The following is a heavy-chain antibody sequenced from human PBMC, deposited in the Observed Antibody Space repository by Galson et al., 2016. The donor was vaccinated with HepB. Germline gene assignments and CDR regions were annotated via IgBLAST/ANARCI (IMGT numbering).Heavy chain of an antibody. Sequence: PALVKPTQTLTLTCTFSGFSLSTSGVGVGWIRQPPGKALEFLAVIYWDDDKYYNPSLKTRLIITKDTSKNQVVLTMTNMDPVDTATYYCAHRRGSGSPWAYGAFDIWGQGTMVTVSS. CDR2: IYWDDDK. V-gene: IGHV2-5*02. J-gene: IGHJ3*02. D-gene: IGHD1-26*01. CDR3: AHRRGSGSPWAYGAFDI. CDR1: GFSLSTSGVG.